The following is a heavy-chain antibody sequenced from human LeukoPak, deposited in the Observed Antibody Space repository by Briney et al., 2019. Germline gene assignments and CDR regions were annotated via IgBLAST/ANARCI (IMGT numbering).Heavy chain of an antibody. D-gene: IGHD3-22*01. CDR3: ARDLRWYYDSSGYYPNWYFDL. J-gene: IGHJ2*01. V-gene: IGHV1-8*01. CDR2: MNPNSGNT. Sequence: GASVKVSCKASGYTFTSYDINWVRQATGQGLEWMGWMNPNSGNTGYVQKFQGRVTITADKSTSTAYMELSSLRSEDTAVYYCARDLRWYYDSSGYYPNWYFDLWGRGTLVTVSS. CDR1: GYTFTSYD.